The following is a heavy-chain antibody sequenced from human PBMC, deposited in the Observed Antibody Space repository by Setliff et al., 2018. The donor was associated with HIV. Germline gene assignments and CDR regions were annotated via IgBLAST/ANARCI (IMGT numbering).Heavy chain of an antibody. Sequence: PSETLSLTCVVSGGSISSATSYWGWIRQPPGKGLGYIGSFYYSGSTYYNPSLKSRVTISVDTSKNQISLNLSSVTAADTAVYYCARITGDSGHPRFFDYWGQGTLVTVSS. CDR2: FYYSGST. J-gene: IGHJ4*02. V-gene: IGHV4-39*01. D-gene: IGHD1-26*01. CDR1: GGSISSATSY. CDR3: ARITGDSGHPRFFDY.